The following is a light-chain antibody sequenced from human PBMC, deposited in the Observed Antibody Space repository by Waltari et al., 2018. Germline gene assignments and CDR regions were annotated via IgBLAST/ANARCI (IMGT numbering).Light chain of an antibody. V-gene: IGKV3D-15*01. Sequence: ETVMMQSPATLSLSPGERATLSCRASQNIGSTLAWYQQKPGQAPRLLIYYASNRATGIPDRFSGSGSGTEFTLTISSLDPEDVGIYYCQKYNDWPLTFGGGTKVEIK. CDR1: QNIGST. J-gene: IGKJ4*01. CDR2: YAS. CDR3: QKYNDWPLT.